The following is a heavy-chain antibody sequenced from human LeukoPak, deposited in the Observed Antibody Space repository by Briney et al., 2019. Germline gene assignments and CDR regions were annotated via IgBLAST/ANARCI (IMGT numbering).Heavy chain of an antibody. CDR3: ARREYSSSWFFDY. V-gene: IGHV1-2*02. CDR1: GYTLTELS. D-gene: IGHD6-13*01. Sequence: ASVKVSCKVSGYTLTELSMHWVRQAPGQGLEWMGWINPNSGGTNYAQKFQGRVTMTRDTSISTAYMELSRLRSDDTAVYYCARREYSSSWFFDYWGQGTLVTVSS. CDR2: INPNSGGT. J-gene: IGHJ4*02.